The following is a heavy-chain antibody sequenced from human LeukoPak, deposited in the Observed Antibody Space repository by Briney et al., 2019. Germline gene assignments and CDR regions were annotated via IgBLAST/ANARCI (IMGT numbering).Heavy chain of an antibody. CDR3: ARGCSAGTPHNWFDP. Sequence: TSETLSLTCTVSGGSISGYYWSWIRQPPGKGLEWIGYIYYSGSTNYNPSLKSRVTISVDTSKNQFSLKLSSVTAADTAVYYCARGCSAGTPHNWFDPWSQGTLVTVSS. V-gene: IGHV4-59*01. D-gene: IGHD6-13*01. J-gene: IGHJ5*02. CDR2: IYYSGST. CDR1: GGSISGYY.